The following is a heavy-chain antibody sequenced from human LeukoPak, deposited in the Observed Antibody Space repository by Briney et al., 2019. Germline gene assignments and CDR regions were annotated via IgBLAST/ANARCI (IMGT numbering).Heavy chain of an antibody. CDR3: ARDHQEDSYYYDSSGYYDY. Sequence: ASVKVSCKASGYTFTSYGISWVRQAPGQGLEWMGWISAYNGNTNYAQKLQGRVTMTTDTSTSTAYMELRSLRSDDTAVYYCARDHQEDSYYYDSSGYYDYWGQGTLVTVSS. D-gene: IGHD3-22*01. CDR2: ISAYNGNT. CDR1: GYTFTSYG. V-gene: IGHV1-18*01. J-gene: IGHJ4*02.